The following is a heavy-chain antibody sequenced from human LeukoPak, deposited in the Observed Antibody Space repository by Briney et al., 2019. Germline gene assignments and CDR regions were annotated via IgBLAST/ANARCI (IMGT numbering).Heavy chain of an antibody. CDR1: GYSFTSYG. CDR2: ISPYNGNT. V-gene: IGHV1-18*01. J-gene: IGHJ6*02. CDR3: ARDRMPMDSTGVYFYCYGMDV. Sequence: GASVKVSCKASGYSFTSYGINWVRQAPGQGLEWMGWISPYNGNTKDTQELQGRVTMTTDTSTNTAYMEVRSLRSDDTAVYYCARDRMPMDSTGVYFYCYGMDVWGQGTTVTVSS. D-gene: IGHD6-19*01.